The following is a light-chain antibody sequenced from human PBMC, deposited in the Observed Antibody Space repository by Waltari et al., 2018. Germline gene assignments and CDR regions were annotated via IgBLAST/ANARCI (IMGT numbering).Light chain of an antibody. Sequence: QSALTQPPSASGSPGQSVTISCTGTGSDVGGYNYVSWYQQNPGKAPKLMIYEVSRRPSGVPGRFSGSKSGNTASLTVSGLQAEDEADYYCSSYAGSNNVIFGGGTKLTVL. V-gene: IGLV2-8*01. CDR1: GSDVGGYNY. J-gene: IGLJ2*01. CDR3: SSYAGSNNVI. CDR2: EVS.